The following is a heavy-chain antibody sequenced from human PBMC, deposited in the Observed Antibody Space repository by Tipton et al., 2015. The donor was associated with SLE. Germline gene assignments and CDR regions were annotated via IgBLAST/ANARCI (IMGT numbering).Heavy chain of an antibody. CDR3: AREVITITDSDAFDI. V-gene: IGHV4-31*03. D-gene: IGHD2-21*01. Sequence: TLSLTCTVSGGSISSNNFFWSWLRQHPGKGLEWIGYIYYSGGAFYNPSPKSRVTMSVDTSKNQFFMRLSSATAADTAVYYCAREVITITDSDAFDIWGQGTMVTVSS. CDR2: IYYSGGA. J-gene: IGHJ3*02. CDR1: GGSISSNNFF.